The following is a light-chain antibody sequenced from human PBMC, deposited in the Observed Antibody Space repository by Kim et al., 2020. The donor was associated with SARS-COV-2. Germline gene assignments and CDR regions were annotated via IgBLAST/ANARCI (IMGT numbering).Light chain of an antibody. V-gene: IGLV3-19*01. Sequence: VALGQTVTITCPGDSLRSYYATWYQQKPGQAPKVVIYGKDNRPSGVPDRFSGSSSGNTAYLTITGTQAGDEADYYCNSRDSNDYVVFGGGTKVTVL. J-gene: IGLJ2*01. CDR1: SLRSYY. CDR2: GKD. CDR3: NSRDSNDYVV.